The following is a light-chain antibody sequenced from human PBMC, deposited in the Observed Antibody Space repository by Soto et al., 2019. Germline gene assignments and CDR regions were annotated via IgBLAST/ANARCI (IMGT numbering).Light chain of an antibody. CDR3: SSYAAGSTLV. CDR1: SSDVGRYNY. CDR2: DVT. J-gene: IGLJ2*01. V-gene: IGLV2-14*03. Sequence: QSALTQPASVSGSPGQSITISCTGTSSDVGRYNYVSWYQQQPGKAPKLMIYDVTNRPSGVSNRFSGSKSGNTASLTISGLQAEDEGDCYCSSYAAGSTLVFGGGTKLTVL.